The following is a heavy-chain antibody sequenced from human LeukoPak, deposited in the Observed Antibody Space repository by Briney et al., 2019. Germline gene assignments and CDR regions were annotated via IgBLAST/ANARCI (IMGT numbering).Heavy chain of an antibody. J-gene: IGHJ4*02. CDR3: TTIDTMIRGVPFDY. CDR2: ISGSDGTT. V-gene: IGHV3-23*01. Sequence: GGSLRLSCAASGFTFSSYAMSWVRQAPGKGLEWVSAISGSDGTTYYADSVKGRFTISRDDSKNTAYLQMNSLKTEDTAVYYCTTIDTMIRGVPFDYWGQGTLVTVSS. D-gene: IGHD3-10*01. CDR1: GFTFSSYA.